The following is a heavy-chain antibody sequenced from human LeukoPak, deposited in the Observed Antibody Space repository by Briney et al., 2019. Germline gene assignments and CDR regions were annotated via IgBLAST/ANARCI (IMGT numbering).Heavy chain of an antibody. CDR1: GYTFTSYE. CDR2: NNPNSGNT. V-gene: IGHV1-8*02. Sequence: VASVKDSCKASGYTFTSYEINWVRQPTGQGLEWIGHNNPNSGNTGFAQRFQGRVNITINTSITTDYLELSSLRSEDTSVYYCAREGFVYWGQGTLVTVSS. D-gene: IGHD3-3*01. J-gene: IGHJ4*02. CDR3: AREGFVY.